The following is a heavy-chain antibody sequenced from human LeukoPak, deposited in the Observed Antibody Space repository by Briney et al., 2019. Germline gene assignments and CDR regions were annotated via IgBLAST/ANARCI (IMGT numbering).Heavy chain of an antibody. J-gene: IGHJ1*01. CDR1: GFTFSSYW. D-gene: IGHD6-19*01. V-gene: IGHV3-7*01. Sequence: GGSLRLSCAASGFTFSSYWMSWVRQAPGKGLEWVANIKQDGSEKYYVDSVKGRFTISRDNAKNSLYLQMNSLRAEDTAVYYCAGSSGGWYRDFQHWGQGTLVTVSS. CDR2: IKQDGSEK. CDR3: AGSSGGWYRDFQH.